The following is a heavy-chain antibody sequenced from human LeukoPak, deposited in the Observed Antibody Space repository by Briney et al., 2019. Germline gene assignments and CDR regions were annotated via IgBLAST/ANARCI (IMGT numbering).Heavy chain of an antibody. J-gene: IGHJ5*02. CDR2: INHSGST. V-gene: IGHV4-34*01. CDR3: GRGGISIVLVPVSTWFDP. D-gene: IGHD2/OR15-2a*01. CDR1: GGSFSGYY. Sequence: SETLSLTCAVYGGSFSGYYWSWIRQPPGKGLEWIGEINHSGSTNYNPSLKSRVTISVDTSKNQFSLKLSCVTAADTAVYYCGRGGISIVLVPVSTWFDPWGQGTMASDSS.